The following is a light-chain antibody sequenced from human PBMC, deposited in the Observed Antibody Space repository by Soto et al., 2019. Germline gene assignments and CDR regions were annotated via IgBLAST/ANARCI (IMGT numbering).Light chain of an antibody. V-gene: IGKV1-39*01. CDR2: AAS. CDR3: QQSHGIPYT. J-gene: IGKJ2*01. CDR1: QTISSY. Sequence: DIRMTQSPSSLSASVGDRVTITCRASQTISSYLNWYQQKPRKAPKLLIYAASSLQSGVPSRFSGSGSGTDITLTISSLQPEDFATYYCQQSHGIPYTFGQGTKLEIK.